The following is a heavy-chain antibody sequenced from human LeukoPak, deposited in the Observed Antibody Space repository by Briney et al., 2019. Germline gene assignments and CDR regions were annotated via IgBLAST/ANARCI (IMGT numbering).Heavy chain of an antibody. J-gene: IGHJ4*02. V-gene: IGHV3-23*01. D-gene: IGHD2-8*01. Sequence: GGSLRLSCAASGFTFSSYAMSWVRQAPGKGLEWVSAVSGTGLTTYYAYSVKGRFIVSRDNSKNTVYLQMNSLRGEDAAVYYCAKELMGFDYWGQGTLVTVSS. CDR1: GFTFSSYA. CDR2: VSGTGLTT. CDR3: AKELMGFDY.